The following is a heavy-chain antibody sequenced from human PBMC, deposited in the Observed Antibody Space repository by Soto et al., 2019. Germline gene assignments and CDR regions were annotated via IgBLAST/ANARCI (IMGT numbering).Heavy chain of an antibody. CDR2: ISGSGGST. V-gene: IGHV3-23*01. J-gene: IGHJ5*02. CDR3: AKGRTIFAHIGWFDP. Sequence: GGSLRLSCAVSGFTFSSYAISWVRQAPWKGLEWVSGISGSGGSTYYADSMKGRFTISRDNSKHTLYLQMNSLRVEDTDVYYCAKGRTIFAHIGWFDPWGQGTLVTVSS. CDR1: GFTFSSYA. D-gene: IGHD3-3*01.